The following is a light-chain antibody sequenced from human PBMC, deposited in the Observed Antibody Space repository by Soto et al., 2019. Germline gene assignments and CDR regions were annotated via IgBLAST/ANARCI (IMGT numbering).Light chain of an antibody. CDR2: INRDGSH. V-gene: IGLV4-69*01. CDR1: SGHSTYT. CDR3: QTWGTGIRV. Sequence: QSVLTQSPSASASLGASVKLTCTLDSGHSTYTIAWHQQQPEKGPRFLMKINRDGSHPPGDGVPDRFSGSISGAERYLTISSLQSEDEADYYCQTWGTGIRVFGGGTKLTVL. J-gene: IGLJ2*01.